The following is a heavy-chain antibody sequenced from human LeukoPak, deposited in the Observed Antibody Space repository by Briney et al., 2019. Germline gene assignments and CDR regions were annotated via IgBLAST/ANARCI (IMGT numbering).Heavy chain of an antibody. CDR3: ATGQGHGMDV. Sequence: GGSLTLSCAASGFTFSSYWMHWVRQVPGKGLVWVSRINSDGSSTSYADSVKGRFTISRDNAKNTLYLQMNSLRAEDTAVYYCATGQGHGMDVWGQGTTVTVSS. V-gene: IGHV3-74*01. CDR2: INSDGSST. CDR1: GFTFSSYW. D-gene: IGHD1-14*01. J-gene: IGHJ6*02.